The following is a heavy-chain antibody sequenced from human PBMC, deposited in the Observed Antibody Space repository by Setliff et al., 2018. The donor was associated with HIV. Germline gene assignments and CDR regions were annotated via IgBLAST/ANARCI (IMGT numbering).Heavy chain of an antibody. J-gene: IGHJ4*02. CDR1: GGSISSGGYY. D-gene: IGHD4-17*01. V-gene: IGHV4-39*07. Sequence: KPSETLSLTCTVSGGSISSGGYYWSWIRQPPGKGLEWIGEINDTGSTSYNPSLKSRVTISRDTSKNQFSLKLSSVTAADTAVYYCARVRVTTGEFDYWGQGTLVTVSS. CDR3: ARVRVTTGEFDY. CDR2: INDTGST.